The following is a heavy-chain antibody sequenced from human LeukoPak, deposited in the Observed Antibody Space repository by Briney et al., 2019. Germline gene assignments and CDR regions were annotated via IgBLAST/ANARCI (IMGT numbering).Heavy chain of an antibody. D-gene: IGHD2-15*01. V-gene: IGHV3-48*02. CDR2: ISTGSLTI. CDR3: ARQVAATDFDF. Sequence: GGSLRLSCAASGFTFSSYSMNWVRQAPGKGLEWVSFISTGSLTIYYADSVKGRFTISRDDARNSLYLQMNRLRDEDTAVYYCARQVAATDFDFWAQGTLVTVSS. J-gene: IGHJ4*02. CDR1: GFTFSSYS.